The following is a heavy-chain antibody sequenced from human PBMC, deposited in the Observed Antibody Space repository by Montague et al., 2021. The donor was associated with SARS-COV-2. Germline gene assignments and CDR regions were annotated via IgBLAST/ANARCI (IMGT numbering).Heavy chain of an antibody. D-gene: IGHD2-21*01. V-gene: IGHV3-7*03. CDR2: IKKDGREK. CDR1: GFTFSNYW. Sequence: SLRLSCAASGFTFSNYWMSWVRQAPGKGPEWVANIKKDGREKYYLDSVKGRFTISRDNAKNALFLQVNSLRVEDTAVYYCAREIPGGDFDCWGQGTLVTVSS. J-gene: IGHJ4*02. CDR3: AREIPGGDFDC.